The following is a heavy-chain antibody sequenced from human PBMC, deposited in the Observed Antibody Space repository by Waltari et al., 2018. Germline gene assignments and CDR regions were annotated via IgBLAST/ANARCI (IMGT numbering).Heavy chain of an antibody. J-gene: IGHJ5*02. CDR2: VGFNGRNK. CDR3: VRDQHVNPLKYFDA. V-gene: IGHV3-30*02. CDR1: GFAFGSYG. D-gene: IGHD3-9*01. Sequence: QVQLVESGGGVVQPGGSLKISCAASGFAFGSYGMHWVRPAPGKGLEWVTYVGFNGRNKYYGDSVKVRFTISRDNSKNMLYLQMNSLRAEDTAVYYCVRDQHVNPLKYFDAWGQGTLVTVSS.